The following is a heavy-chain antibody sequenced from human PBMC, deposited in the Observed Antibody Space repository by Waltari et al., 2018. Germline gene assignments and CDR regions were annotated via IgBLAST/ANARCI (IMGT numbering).Heavy chain of an antibody. Sequence: QVQLQASGPGLVKPSQTLSLTCPVSGGSISSGSYHWTWIRQPAGKGLEWIGRIYTSGSTNYNPSLKSRVTISVDTSKNQFSLKLSSVTAADTAVYYCARDSDYGGAFDIWGQGTMVTVSS. J-gene: IGHJ3*02. V-gene: IGHV4-61*02. CDR2: IYTSGST. CDR1: GGSISSGSYH. CDR3: ARDSDYGGAFDI. D-gene: IGHD4-17*01.